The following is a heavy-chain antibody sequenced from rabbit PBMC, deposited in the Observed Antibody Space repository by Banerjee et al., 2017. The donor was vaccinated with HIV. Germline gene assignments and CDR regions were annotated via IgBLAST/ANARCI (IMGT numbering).Heavy chain of an antibody. J-gene: IGHJ4*01. Sequence: QEQLEESGGDLVKPGASLTLTCTASGFSFSSTYYMCWVRQAPGKGLEWIACIYTGDGSTYYASWAKGRFTISKTSSTTVTLQMTSLTAADTATYFCAGDLTNYGAYGYAGAFSLWGQGTLVTVS. CDR2: IYTGDGST. V-gene: IGHV1S45*01. D-gene: IGHD6-1*01. CDR1: GFSFSSTYY. CDR3: AGDLTNYGAYGYAGAFSL.